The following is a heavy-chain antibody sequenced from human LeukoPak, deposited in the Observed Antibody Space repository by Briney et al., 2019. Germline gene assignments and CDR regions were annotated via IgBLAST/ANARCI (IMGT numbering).Heavy chain of an antibody. CDR1: GDTFSSYA. CDR3: ARDCGYSYGTWGYYYYYYGMDV. D-gene: IGHD5-18*01. J-gene: IGHJ6*02. Sequence: ASVKVSCKASGDTFSSYAISWVRQAPGQGLEWMGRIIPILGIANYAQKFQGRVTITADKSTSTAYMELSSLRSEDTAVYYCARDCGYSYGTWGYYYYYYGMDVWGQGTTVTVSS. CDR2: IIPILGIA. V-gene: IGHV1-69*04.